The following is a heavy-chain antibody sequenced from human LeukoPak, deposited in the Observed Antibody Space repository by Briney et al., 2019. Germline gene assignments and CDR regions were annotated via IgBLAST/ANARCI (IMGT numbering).Heavy chain of an antibody. CDR3: AREFEPDSFDY. J-gene: IGHJ4*02. CDR1: GFTFSGYT. CDR2: ISSSGLYI. V-gene: IGHV3-21*01. Sequence: PGGSLRLSCTVSGFTFSGYTMHWVSQAPAKGLEWVSSISSSGLYIYFADSLKCRFTISRDNAKNSLYLQVNSLRAEDTAVYYCAREFEPDSFDYWGQGTLVTVSS. D-gene: IGHD1-14*01.